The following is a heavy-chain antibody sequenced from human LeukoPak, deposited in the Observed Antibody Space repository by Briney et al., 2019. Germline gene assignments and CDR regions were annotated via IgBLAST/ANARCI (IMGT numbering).Heavy chain of an antibody. CDR3: SSYIFGVPH. Sequence: PGGSLRLSCAASGFSVSSHYMSWVRQAPGKGLQCASVTDTGGNTYYADSVKGRFTISRDTSRNTLYLQMSSLRVEDTAVYYCSSYIFGVPHWGQGALVTVSS. V-gene: IGHV3-53*01. CDR2: TDTGGNT. CDR1: GFSVSSHY. J-gene: IGHJ4*02. D-gene: IGHD3-9*01.